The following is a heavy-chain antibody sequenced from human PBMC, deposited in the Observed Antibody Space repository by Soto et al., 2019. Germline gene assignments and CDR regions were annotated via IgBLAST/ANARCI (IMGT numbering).Heavy chain of an antibody. CDR1: GFTFSSYA. V-gene: IGHV3-23*01. CDR3: AKERADSSGWYEYYFDY. Sequence: GGSLRLSCAASGFTFSSYAMSWVRQAPGKGPEWVSANSGSGGSTYYADSVKGRFTISRDNSKNTLYLQMNSLRAEDTAVYYCAKERADSSGWYEYYFDYWGQGTLVTVSS. D-gene: IGHD6-19*01. J-gene: IGHJ4*02. CDR2: NSGSGGST.